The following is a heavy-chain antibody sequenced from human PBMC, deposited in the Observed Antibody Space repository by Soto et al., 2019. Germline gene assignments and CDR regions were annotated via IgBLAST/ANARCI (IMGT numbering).Heavy chain of an antibody. CDR1: GFTFSNAW. D-gene: IGHD3-22*01. CDR2: IKSKTDGGTT. CDR3: TTDLHYYDSSGYHPLDY. J-gene: IGHJ4*02. V-gene: IGHV3-15*01. Sequence: TGGSLRLSCAASGFTFSNAWMSWVRQAPGKGLEWVGRIKSKTDGGTTDYAAPVKGRFTISRDDSKNTLYLQMNSLKTEDTAVYYCTTDLHYYDSSGYHPLDYWGQGTLVTVSS.